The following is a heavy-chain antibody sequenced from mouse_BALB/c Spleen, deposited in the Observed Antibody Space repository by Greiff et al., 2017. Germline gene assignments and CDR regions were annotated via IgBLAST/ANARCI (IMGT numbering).Heavy chain of an antibody. CDR3: ARAHTATGTWFAY. CDR1: GFTFSDYG. CDR2: ISNLAYSI. J-gene: IGHJ3*01. V-gene: IGHV5-15*02. Sequence: DVQLVASGGGLVQPGGSRKLSCAASGFTFSDYGMAWVRQAPGKGPEWVAFISNLAYSIYYADTVTGRFTISRENAKNTLYLEMSSLRSEDTAMYDCARAHTATGTWFAYWGQGTLVTVSA. D-gene: IGHD1-2*01.